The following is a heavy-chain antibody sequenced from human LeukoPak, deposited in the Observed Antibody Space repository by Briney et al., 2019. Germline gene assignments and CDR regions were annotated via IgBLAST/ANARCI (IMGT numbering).Heavy chain of an antibody. CDR1: GFIFNKAW. CDR3: TPVMVEDRGF. CDR2: LKTNNDGGPT. J-gene: IGHJ4*02. V-gene: IGHV3-15*01. D-gene: IGHD2-21*01. Sequence: GGSLRLSCAASGFIFNKAWMNWVRQAPGKGPEWVSRLKTNNDGGPTDYASPVEGRFIISRDDSKNTIYLQMNRLIIDDTAIYYCTPVMVEDRGFWGEGTLVSVSS.